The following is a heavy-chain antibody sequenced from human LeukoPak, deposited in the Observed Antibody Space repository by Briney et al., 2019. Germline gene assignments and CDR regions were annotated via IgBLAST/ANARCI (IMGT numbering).Heavy chain of an antibody. CDR3: AKAPVTTCSGAYCYPFDY. CDR1: GFTFSNYW. CDR2: IKYDGGEK. J-gene: IGHJ4*02. V-gene: IGHV3-7*03. Sequence: GGSLRLSCVASGFTFSNYWMSWFRQAPGKGLEWVGNIKYDGGEKYYLDSVEGRFTISRDNAQNSLFLDMNRLRAEDAAVYYCAKAPVTTCSGAYCYPFDYWGQGTLVTVSS. D-gene: IGHD2-21*01.